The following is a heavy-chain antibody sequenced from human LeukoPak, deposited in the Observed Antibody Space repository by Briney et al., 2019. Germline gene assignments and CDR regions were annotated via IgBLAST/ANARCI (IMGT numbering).Heavy chain of an antibody. CDR2: VRYDGKNQ. CDR3: AKDLNYDTSGYNTGIDY. D-gene: IGHD3-22*01. V-gene: IGHV3-30*02. J-gene: IGHJ4*02. Sequence: GSLRLSCTASGFTFSSYGIHWVRQAPGKGLEWVSFVRYDGKNQYYADSVKGRFTTSRDNSKNTLYLQMNSLRAEDTAVYYCAKDLNYDTSGYNTGIDYWGQGTLVTVSS. CDR1: GFTFSSYG.